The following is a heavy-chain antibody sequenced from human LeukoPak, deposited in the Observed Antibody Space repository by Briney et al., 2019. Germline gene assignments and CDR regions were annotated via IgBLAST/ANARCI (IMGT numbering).Heavy chain of an antibody. CDR2: IYSSGTT. CDR3: ARDITGSTGFDY. CDR1: GGSIIGDY. Sequence: SETLSLTCTVSGGSIIGDYWSWIRQPAGKGLEWIGRIYSSGTTTYNPSFKSRFTMSVDTSNNQFSLKLSFVTAADTAVYYCARDITGSTGFDYWGQGTPVAVSS. J-gene: IGHJ4*02. D-gene: IGHD1-7*01. V-gene: IGHV4-4*07.